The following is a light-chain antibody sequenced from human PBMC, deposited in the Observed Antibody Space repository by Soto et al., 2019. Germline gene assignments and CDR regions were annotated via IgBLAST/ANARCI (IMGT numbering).Light chain of an antibody. Sequence: ENVLTQSPGTLSLSPGERATLSCRASQSVGRDYLAWFQQKPGQAPRLLIHDASRRATGIPDRFSGSGSGTDFTLTVNRLAPEDFAIYYCQQYASSPITFGQGSRVDIK. CDR3: QQYASSPIT. V-gene: IGKV3-20*01. J-gene: IGKJ5*01. CDR2: DAS. CDR1: QSVGRDY.